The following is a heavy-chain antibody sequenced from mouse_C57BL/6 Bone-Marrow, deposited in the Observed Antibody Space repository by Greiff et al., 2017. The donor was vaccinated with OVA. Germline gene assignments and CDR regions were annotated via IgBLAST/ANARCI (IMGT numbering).Heavy chain of an antibody. CDR2: LLTGSGST. Sequence: QVQLQQSGAELMKPGASVKLSCKATGYTFTGYWIEWVKQRPGHGLEWIGELLTGSGSTNYNEKFKGKATFTADTSSNTAYMQLSSLTTEDSAIYYCARTLYYYGSSSFAYWGQGTLVTVSA. V-gene: IGHV1-9*01. CDR1: GYTFTGYW. J-gene: IGHJ3*01. D-gene: IGHD1-1*01. CDR3: ARTLYYYGSSSFAY.